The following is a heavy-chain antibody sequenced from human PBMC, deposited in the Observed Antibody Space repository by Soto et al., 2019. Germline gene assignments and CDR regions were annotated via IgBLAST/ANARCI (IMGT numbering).Heavy chain of an antibody. CDR3: AKDSYSGYDWGTFDY. Sequence: QVQLVESGGGVVQPGRSLRLSCAASGFTFSSYGMHWVRQAPGKGLECVAVISYDGSTKYYADSVKGRFTICRDNSKNTLYLQMNSLRAEDTAVYYCAKDSYSGYDWGTFDYWGQETLVTVSS. D-gene: IGHD5-12*01. CDR1: GFTFSSYG. J-gene: IGHJ4*02. CDR2: ISYDGSTK. V-gene: IGHV3-30*18.